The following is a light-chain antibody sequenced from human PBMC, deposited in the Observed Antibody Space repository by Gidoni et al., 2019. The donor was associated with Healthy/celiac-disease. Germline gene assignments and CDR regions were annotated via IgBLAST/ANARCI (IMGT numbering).Light chain of an antibody. CDR3: AAWDDSLNGLV. V-gene: IGLV1-44*01. Sequence: QSVLTHPPSASGTPGQRVTISCSVSSSTLGSNTVTWYQQLPETAPKLLIYSNNQRPSGVPDRFSGSKSGTSASLAISGLQSEDEADYYCAAWDDSLNGLVFGGGTKLTVL. J-gene: IGLJ2*01. CDR1: SSTLGSNT. CDR2: SNN.